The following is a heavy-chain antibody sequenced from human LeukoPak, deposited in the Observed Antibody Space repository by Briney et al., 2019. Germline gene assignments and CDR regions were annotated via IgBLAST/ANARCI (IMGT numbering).Heavy chain of an antibody. J-gene: IGHJ6*02. Sequence: GGSLRLSCAASGFTFSSYAMSWVRQAPGKGLEWVSGISGSGDNTYYADSVKGRFTISRDNSKNTLYVQVNSLGTEDTAAYYCARDGLQWISDYYYYGMDVWGQGTTVTVSS. CDR1: GFTFSSYA. CDR2: ISGSGDNT. CDR3: ARDGLQWISDYYYYGMDV. V-gene: IGHV3-23*01. D-gene: IGHD5-12*01.